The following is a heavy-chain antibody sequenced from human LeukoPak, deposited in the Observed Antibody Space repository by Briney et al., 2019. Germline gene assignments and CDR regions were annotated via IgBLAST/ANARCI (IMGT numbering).Heavy chain of an antibody. J-gene: IGHJ4*02. CDR2: ISSSSCTI. Sequence: QAGGSLRLSCAASGFIFTSYSMNWVRQAPGKGLEWVSYISSSSCTIYYADSVKGRFTISRDNAKNSLYLQMNSLRAEDTAVYYCARTAGYSSSWLLRTVGLFDYWGQGTLVTVSS. D-gene: IGHD6-13*01. CDR1: GFIFTSYS. CDR3: ARTAGYSSSWLLRTVGLFDY. V-gene: IGHV3-48*01.